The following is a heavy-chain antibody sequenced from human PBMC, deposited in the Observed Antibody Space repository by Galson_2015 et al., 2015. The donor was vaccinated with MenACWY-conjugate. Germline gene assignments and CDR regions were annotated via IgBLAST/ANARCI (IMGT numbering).Heavy chain of an antibody. J-gene: IGHJ4*02. V-gene: IGHV4-31*02. CDR3: ARKSGSGSYYEASFDY. D-gene: IGHD3-10*01. Sequence: YHNPSLKSRLTMSVDTSRNQLSMDLRSVTAADTAVYYCARKSGSGSYYEASFDYWGQGTLVTVSS.